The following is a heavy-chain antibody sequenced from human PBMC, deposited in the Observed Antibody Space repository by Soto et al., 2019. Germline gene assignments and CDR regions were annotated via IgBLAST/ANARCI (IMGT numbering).Heavy chain of an antibody. CDR1: GGTFSSYA. V-gene: IGHV1-69*01. Sequence: QVQLVQSGAAVKKPGSSVQVSCQASGGTFSSYAISWVRQAPGQGLAWMGGIIPIFGTANYAQKFQGRVTITADESTSTANMELSSLRSEDTAVYYCARRDYYGSGSYYYYGMDVWGQGTTVTVSS. CDR2: IIPIFGTA. J-gene: IGHJ6*02. D-gene: IGHD3-10*01. CDR3: ARRDYYGSGSYYYYGMDV.